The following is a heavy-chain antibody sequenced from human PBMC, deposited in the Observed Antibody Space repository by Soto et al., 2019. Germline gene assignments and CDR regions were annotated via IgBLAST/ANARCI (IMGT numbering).Heavy chain of an antibody. Sequence: GGSLRLSCAISGFSVSSNYLSWVRQAPGKGLEWVSVHYSGGSTYYADSVQGRFTISRDKSNNTLYLQMRRVRAEDTAVYFCARHRHPRGTVGATSPLDPWGQGTQVSVSS. CDR2: HYSGGST. CDR1: GFSVSSNY. D-gene: IGHD1-26*01. CDR3: ARHRHPRGTVGATSPLDP. V-gene: IGHV3-53*01. J-gene: IGHJ5*02.